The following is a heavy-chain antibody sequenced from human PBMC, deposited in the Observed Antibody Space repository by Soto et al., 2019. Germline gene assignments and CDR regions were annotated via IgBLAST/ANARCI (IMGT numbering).Heavy chain of an antibody. V-gene: IGHV3-30*18. Sequence: GGSLRLSCAASGFTFSSYGMHWVRQAPGKGLEWVAVISYDGSNKYYADSVKGRFTISRDNSKNTLYLQMNSLRAEDTAVYYCAKAPVPAAMFPGGYFDYWGQGTLVTVSS. CDR1: GFTFSSYG. J-gene: IGHJ4*02. CDR2: ISYDGSNK. CDR3: AKAPVPAAMFPGGYFDY. D-gene: IGHD2-2*01.